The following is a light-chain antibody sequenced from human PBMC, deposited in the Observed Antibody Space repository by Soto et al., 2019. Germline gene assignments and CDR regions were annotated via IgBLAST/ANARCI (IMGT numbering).Light chain of an antibody. CDR2: KAS. CDR3: QQYNSSSYT. J-gene: IGKJ2*01. CDR1: QSISSW. Sequence: DIQMTQSPSTLSASVGDRVTITCRASQSISSWLAWYQQKPGKAPKLLIYKASSLESGVPSRFSGSGSGTEFTLTISSLQPDDFATYYCQQYNSSSYTFRQGTKLEIK. V-gene: IGKV1-5*03.